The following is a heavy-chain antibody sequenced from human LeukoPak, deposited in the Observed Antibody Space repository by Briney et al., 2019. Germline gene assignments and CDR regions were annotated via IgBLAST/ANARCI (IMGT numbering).Heavy chain of an antibody. V-gene: IGHV3-30*18. Sequence: GGSLRLSCAVSGFTFSSYAMHWVRQAPGKGLEWVADIAYDGTNKYYADSLKGRFTISRDNSRNTLYLQMNSLRTEDTAVYYCAKHHEDWQQLGYFDYWGLGTLVTVSS. J-gene: IGHJ4*02. CDR2: IAYDGTNK. CDR3: AKHHEDWQQLGYFDY. CDR1: GFTFSSYA. D-gene: IGHD6-13*01.